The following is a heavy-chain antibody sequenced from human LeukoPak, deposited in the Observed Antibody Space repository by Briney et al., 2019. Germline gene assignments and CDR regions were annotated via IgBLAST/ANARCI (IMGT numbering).Heavy chain of an antibody. CDR1: GYTFTSYG. Sequence: ASVKVSCKASGYTFTSYGISWVRQAPGQGLEWMGWISAYNGNTNYAQKLQGRVTMTTDTSTSTAYMELRSLRSDDTAVYYCARDSNIVVVVAATRRNYYYMDVWGKGTTVTVSS. V-gene: IGHV1-18*01. J-gene: IGHJ6*03. CDR2: ISAYNGNT. CDR3: ARDSNIVVVVAATRRNYYYMDV. D-gene: IGHD2-15*01.